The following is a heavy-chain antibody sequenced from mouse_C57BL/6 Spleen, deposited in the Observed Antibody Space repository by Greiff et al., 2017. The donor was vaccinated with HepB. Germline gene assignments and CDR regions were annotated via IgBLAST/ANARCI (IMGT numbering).Heavy chain of an antibody. CDR2: INPNNGGT. V-gene: IGHV1-18*01. CDR3: ARLTTVVEGFAY. Sequence: EVQLQQSGPELVKPGASVKIPCKASGYTFTDYNMDWVKQSHGKSLEWIGDINPNNGGTIYNQKFKGKATLTVDKSSSTAYMELRSLTSEDTAVYYCARLTTVVEGFAYWGQGTLVTVSA. CDR1: GYTFTDYN. D-gene: IGHD1-1*01. J-gene: IGHJ3*01.